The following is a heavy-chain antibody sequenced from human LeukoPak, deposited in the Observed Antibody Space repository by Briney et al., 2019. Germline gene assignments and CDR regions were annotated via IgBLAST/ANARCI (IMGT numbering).Heavy chain of an antibody. J-gene: IGHJ6*03. CDR3: ARGREILVVPFYYYIDV. CDR1: GYTFTDYY. D-gene: IGHD2-2*01. V-gene: IGHV1-2*02. Sequence: ASVRVSCKASGYTFTDYYMHWVRQAPGQGLEWMGWINPNSGGTNYAQKFQGRVTMTRDTSVSTVYMELRRLRYDDTAVYYCARGREILVVPFYYYIDVWGRGTTVTVSS. CDR2: INPNSGGT.